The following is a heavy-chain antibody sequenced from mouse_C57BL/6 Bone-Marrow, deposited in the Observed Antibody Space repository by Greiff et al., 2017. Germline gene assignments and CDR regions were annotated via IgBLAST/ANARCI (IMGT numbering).Heavy chain of an antibody. CDR1: GYTFTDYY. V-gene: IGHV1-26*01. Sequence: EVQLQQSGPELVKPGASVKISCKASGYTFTDYYMNWVKQSHGKSLEWIGDINPNNGGTSYNQKFKGKATLTVDKSSSTAYMELRSLTSEDSAVYYCARGSYGSRRGDYWGQGTSVTVSS. CDR2: INPNNGGT. J-gene: IGHJ4*01. CDR3: ARGSYGSRRGDY. D-gene: IGHD1-1*01.